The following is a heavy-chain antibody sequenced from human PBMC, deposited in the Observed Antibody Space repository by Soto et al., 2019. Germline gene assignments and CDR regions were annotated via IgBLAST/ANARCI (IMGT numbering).Heavy chain of an antibody. CDR1: GGTFSIYT. CDR3: ARGQYSSGYLPSYYYYYYRDV. V-gene: IGHV1-69*02. CDR2: IIPILGIA. J-gene: IGHJ6*03. D-gene: IGHD6-19*01. Sequence: QVQLVQSGAEVKKPGSSVKVSCKASGGTFSIYTISWVRQAPGQGLEWMGRIIPILGIANYAQKFQGRVTITADKSTSTAYMELSSLRSEDTAVYYCARGQYSSGYLPSYYYYYYRDVWGKGTTVTVSS.